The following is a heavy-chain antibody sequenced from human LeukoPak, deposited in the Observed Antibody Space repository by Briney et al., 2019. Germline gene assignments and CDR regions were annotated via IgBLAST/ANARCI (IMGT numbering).Heavy chain of an antibody. CDR1: GDIFSTNNAA. Sequence: SQTLSLTCALSGDIFSTNNAAWRWITQAPSRGLDWLVRTYYRSKLYDYYAGSVKSRIIFNPDTSKNLFSLQLNSVTPEDTAVYYCAREKVVIAATHYYGMDVWGQGTTVTVSS. V-gene: IGHV6-1*01. J-gene: IGHJ6*02. D-gene: IGHD2-15*01. CDR2: TYYRSKLYD. CDR3: AREKVVIAATHYYGMDV.